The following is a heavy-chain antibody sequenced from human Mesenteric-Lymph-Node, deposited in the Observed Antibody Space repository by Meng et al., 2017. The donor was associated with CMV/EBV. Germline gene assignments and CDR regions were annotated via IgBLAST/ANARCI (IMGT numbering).Heavy chain of an antibody. CDR1: GGSFSGYY. V-gene: IGHV4-34*01. D-gene: IGHD2-2*01. Sequence: CAVYGGSFSGYYWSWIRPPPGKGLEWIGEINHSGSTNYNPSLKSRVTISVDTSKNQFSLKLSSVTAADTAVYYCARMRTSQQGWFDPWGQGTLVTVSS. CDR3: ARMRTSQQGWFDP. J-gene: IGHJ5*02. CDR2: INHSGST.